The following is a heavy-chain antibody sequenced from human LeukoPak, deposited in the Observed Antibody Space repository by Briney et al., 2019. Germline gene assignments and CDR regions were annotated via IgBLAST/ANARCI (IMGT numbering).Heavy chain of an antibody. CDR3: AKDAVAPGSGGDYFDY. D-gene: IGHD3-10*01. Sequence: QPGGSLRLCCAASGFTFRSNAMSWVRQAPGKGLEWVSVITGNGGSTYYADSVKGRFTISRDNSKNTLSLQMNSLRAEDTAVYYCAKDAVAPGSGGDYFDYWGQGTLVTVSS. V-gene: IGHV3-23*01. CDR1: GFTFRSNA. CDR2: ITGNGGST. J-gene: IGHJ4*02.